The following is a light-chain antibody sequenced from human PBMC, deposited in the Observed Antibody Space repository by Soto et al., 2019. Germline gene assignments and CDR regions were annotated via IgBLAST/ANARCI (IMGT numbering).Light chain of an antibody. CDR2: GAS. V-gene: IGKV3-20*01. CDR3: QKYGNSRT. Sequence: DILLTQSPGTLSLSPEERATLSCRASQSVSSTYLAWYHHKPGQAPRLLIYGASSRATGIPDRFSGGGSGTDFTLTISRLEPEDFAVYYCQKYGNSRTFGQGTKVEIK. J-gene: IGKJ1*01. CDR1: QSVSSTY.